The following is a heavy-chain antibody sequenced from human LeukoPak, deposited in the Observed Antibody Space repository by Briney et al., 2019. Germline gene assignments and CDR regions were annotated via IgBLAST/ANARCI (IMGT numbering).Heavy chain of an antibody. J-gene: IGHJ4*02. D-gene: IGHD3-22*01. CDR2: ISSSGSYT. CDR3: ARDLTMIIGV. V-gene: IGHV3-21*01. Sequence: GGSLRLSXAASGFTFSSYSMFWVRQAPGKGLEWFSSISSSGSYTYYADSMKGRFTISRDNAKNSLYLQMNSLRAEDTAVYYCARDLTMIIGVWGQGTLVTVSS. CDR1: GFTFSSYS.